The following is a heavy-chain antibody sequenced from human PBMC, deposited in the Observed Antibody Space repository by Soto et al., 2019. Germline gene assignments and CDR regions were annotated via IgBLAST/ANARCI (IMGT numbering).Heavy chain of an antibody. CDR2: ISYSGNT. Sequence: TLSLTCTVSGGSIISGYWSWIRQPPGKGLEWIGYISYSGNTNYNPSLKSRVTMSVDTPKNQFSLRLSSVTTADTAVYYCAGLRGYAGSPIDYWGQGTLVTVSS. J-gene: IGHJ4*02. V-gene: IGHV4-59*01. D-gene: IGHD2-15*01. CDR3: AGLRGYAGSPIDY. CDR1: GGSIISGY.